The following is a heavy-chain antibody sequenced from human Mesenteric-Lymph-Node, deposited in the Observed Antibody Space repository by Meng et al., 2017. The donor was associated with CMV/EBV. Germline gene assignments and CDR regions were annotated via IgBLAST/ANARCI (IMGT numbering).Heavy chain of an antibody. V-gene: IGHV3-74*01. Sequence: GESLKISCAASGFTFSSYWMHWVRQAPGKGLVWVSRINSDGSSTNYADSVKGRFAISRDNAENSLHLQMNSLRAEDTAVYYCARLRASAGTSLDYWGQGTLVTVSS. J-gene: IGHJ4*02. CDR1: GFTFSSYW. D-gene: IGHD6-13*01. CDR2: INSDGSST. CDR3: ARLRASAGTSLDY.